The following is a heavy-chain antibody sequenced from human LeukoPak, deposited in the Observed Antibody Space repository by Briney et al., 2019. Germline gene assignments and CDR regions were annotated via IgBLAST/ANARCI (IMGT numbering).Heavy chain of an antibody. V-gene: IGHV3-33*01. CDR3: ARDSRYSSTTDY. Sequence: GRSLRLSCAASGFTFSSYGMHWVRQAPGKGLEWVAVIWYDGSNKYYADSVKGRFTISRDNSKNSLYLQMNSLRAEDTAVYYCARDSRYSSTTDYWGQGTLVTVSS. CDR2: IWYDGSNK. D-gene: IGHD6-13*01. CDR1: GFTFSSYG. J-gene: IGHJ4*02.